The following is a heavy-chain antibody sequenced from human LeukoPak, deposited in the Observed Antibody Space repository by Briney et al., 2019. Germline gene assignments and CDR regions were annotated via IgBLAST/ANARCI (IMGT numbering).Heavy chain of an antibody. CDR2: ISNSGSAI. Sequence: GGSLRLSCAASGFTFSDSYMTWIRKAPGKGLEWVSYISNSGSAIYYADSVKGRFTISRDNAKSSLYLQMNSLRAEDTAVYYCGRGHWGLDYWGQGTLVTVSS. V-gene: IGHV3-11*04. J-gene: IGHJ4*02. CDR1: GFTFSDSY. D-gene: IGHD7-27*01. CDR3: GRGHWGLDY.